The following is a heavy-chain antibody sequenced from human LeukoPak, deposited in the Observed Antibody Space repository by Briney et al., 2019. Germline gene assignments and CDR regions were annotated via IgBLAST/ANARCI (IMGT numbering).Heavy chain of an antibody. CDR2: ISSSSSYT. V-gene: IGHV3-11*05. CDR1: GFTFSDYY. CDR3: ARDLQSGSSKSGLDP. Sequence: GGSLRLSCAASGFTFSDYYMSWIRQAQGKGLEWVSYISSSSSYTNYADSVKGRFTISRDNAKNSLYLQMNSLRAEDTAVYYCARDLQSGSSKSGLDPWGQGTLVTVSS. J-gene: IGHJ5*02. D-gene: IGHD6-13*01.